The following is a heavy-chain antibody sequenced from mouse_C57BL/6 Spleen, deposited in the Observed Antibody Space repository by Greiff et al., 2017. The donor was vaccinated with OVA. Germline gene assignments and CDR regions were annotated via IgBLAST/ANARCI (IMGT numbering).Heavy chain of an antibody. Sequence: VQLQQSGAELVMPGASVKLSCKASGYTFTSYWMHWVKQRPGQGLEWIGEIDPSDSYTNYNQKFKGKSTLTVDKSSSTAYMQLSSLTSEDSAVYYCARGGGPYGNYVWFAYWGQGTLVTVSA. CDR3: ARGGGPYGNYVWFAY. J-gene: IGHJ3*01. CDR2: IDPSDSYT. D-gene: IGHD2-1*01. CDR1: GYTFTSYW. V-gene: IGHV1-69*01.